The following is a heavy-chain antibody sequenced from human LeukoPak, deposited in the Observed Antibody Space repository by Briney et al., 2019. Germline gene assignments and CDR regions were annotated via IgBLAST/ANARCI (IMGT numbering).Heavy chain of an antibody. CDR2: INPNSGGT. CDR1: GYTFTGYY. J-gene: IGHJ4*02. V-gene: IGHV1-2*02. Sequence: ASVKVSCKASGYTFTGYYMHWVRQAPGQGLEWMGWINPNSGGTNYAQKFQGRVTMTRDTSISTAYMELSSLRSEDTAVYYCARGLSSSGWDPFDYWGQGTLVTVSS. D-gene: IGHD6-19*01. CDR3: ARGLSSSGWDPFDY.